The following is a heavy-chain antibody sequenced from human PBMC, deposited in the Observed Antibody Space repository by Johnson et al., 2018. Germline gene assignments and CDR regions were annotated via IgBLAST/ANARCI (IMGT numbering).Heavy chain of an antibody. CDR2: IYGGGST. J-gene: IGHJ3*01. CDR1: GFTFSSYA. D-gene: IGHD6-6*01. V-gene: IGHV3-23*04. Sequence: EVQLVESGGGLVQPGGSLRLSCAASGFTFSSYAMSWVRQAPGKGLEWVSAIYGGGSTYYADPVKGRFTISRDNSKNTLYLQMNSLRAEDTAEYYCAKEYSSCLDFWGQGTMVTVSS. CDR3: AKEYSSCLDF.